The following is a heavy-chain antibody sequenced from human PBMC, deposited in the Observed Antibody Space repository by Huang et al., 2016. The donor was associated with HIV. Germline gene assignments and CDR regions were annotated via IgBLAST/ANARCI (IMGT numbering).Heavy chain of an antibody. CDR3: ARTLWLYGDYGYFDY. Sequence: HVQLQQWGAGLLKPSETLSLTCAVNGGSFSDYYWTWIRQPPGKGLEWIGEIKHSGTTNYNPSLKSRVTMSIDTSRRQFSLKVRSVTAADTAVYYCARTLWLYGDYGYFDYWGQGTLVTVSS. CDR2: IKHSGTT. J-gene: IGHJ4*02. V-gene: IGHV4-34*01. D-gene: IGHD4-17*01. CDR1: GGSFSDYY.